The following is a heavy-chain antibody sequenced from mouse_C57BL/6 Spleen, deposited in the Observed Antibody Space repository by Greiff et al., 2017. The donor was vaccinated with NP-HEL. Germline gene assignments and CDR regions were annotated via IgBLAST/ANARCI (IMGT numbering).Heavy chain of an antibody. V-gene: IGHV1-15*01. CDR1: GYTFTDYE. J-gene: IGHJ3*01. CDR3: TRGEAPFAY. Sequence: VQLVESGAELVRPGASVTLSCKASGYTFTDYEMHWVKQTPVHGLEWIGAIDPETGGTAYNQKFKGKAILTADKSSSTAYMELRSLTSEDSAVYYCTRGEAPFAYWGQGTLVTVSA. CDR2: IDPETGGT.